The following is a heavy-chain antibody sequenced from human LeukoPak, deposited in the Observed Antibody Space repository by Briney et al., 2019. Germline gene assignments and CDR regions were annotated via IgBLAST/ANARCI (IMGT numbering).Heavy chain of an antibody. CDR2: ISYDGSTK. Sequence: SGGSLRLSCAASGFTFSSYAMHWVHQGPGKGLEWVAVISYDGSTKYYADSVKGRFTISRDNSKNTLYLQINSLRPEDTAVYYCARGDILTGPYYFDYWGQGILVTVSS. CDR3: ARGDILTGPYYFDY. CDR1: GFTFSSYA. J-gene: IGHJ4*02. V-gene: IGHV3-30-3*01. D-gene: IGHD3-9*01.